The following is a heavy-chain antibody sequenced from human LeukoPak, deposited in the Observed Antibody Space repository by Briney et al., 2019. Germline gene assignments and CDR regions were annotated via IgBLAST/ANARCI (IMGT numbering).Heavy chain of an antibody. CDR2: IYYSERT. V-gene: IGHV4-59*02. CDR1: GCSVSRYS. J-gene: IGHJ3*02. D-gene: IGHD1-26*01. Sequence: SETLSLTCTVSGCSVSRYSWTWIRQPPGKGLEWIAHIYYSERTNNNPSLQSRVTISLDTSKNQFSLKLASVTAADTAVYYCARGIVGTTHDAFDIWGQGTMVTVSS. CDR3: ARGIVGTTHDAFDI.